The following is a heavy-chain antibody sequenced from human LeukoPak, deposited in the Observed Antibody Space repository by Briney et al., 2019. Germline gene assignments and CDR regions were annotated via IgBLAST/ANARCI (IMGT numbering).Heavy chain of an antibody. CDR3: ARVRLFGVVIMDLDY. V-gene: IGHV1-46*01. J-gene: IGHJ4*02. CDR2: INPSGGST. D-gene: IGHD3-3*01. Sequence: ASVKVSCKASGYTFTSYYMHWVRQAPGQGLEWMGIINPSGGSTSYAQKFQGRVTMTRDTSTSTVYMELSSLRSEDTAVYYCARVRLFGVVIMDLDYWGQGTLVTVSS. CDR1: GYTFTSYY.